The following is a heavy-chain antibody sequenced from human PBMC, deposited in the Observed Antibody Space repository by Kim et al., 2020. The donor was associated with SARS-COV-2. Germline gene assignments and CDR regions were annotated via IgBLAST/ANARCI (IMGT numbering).Heavy chain of an antibody. Sequence: GGSLRLSCAASGFAFNDYAMTWVRQAPGKGLDWVSTISGSGGTTYYADSVRGRFTMSRDNSNNTLHLQMNSLSAEDTAVYYCAKVDHGSGIYDFQSRGVDVWGQGTTVTVSS. CDR3: AKVDHGSGIYDFQSRGVDV. V-gene: IGHV3-23*01. J-gene: IGHJ6*02. CDR1: GFAFNDYA. D-gene: IGHD3-10*01. CDR2: ISGSGGTT.